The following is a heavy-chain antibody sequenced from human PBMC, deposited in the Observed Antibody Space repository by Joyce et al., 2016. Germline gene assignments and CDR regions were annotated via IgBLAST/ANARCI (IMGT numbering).Heavy chain of an antibody. Sequence: QLEESGGTLVHPGGSLRLCCKVSYRLSHKKVMAWVRQAPGKGLGGVSASGASGGDRYYADSVKGLFTVSRDNSKNMMYLEMTSLQIEDTAVYYWARAKTVVVAYTLRDGFDVWGQGTQVAVSS. CDR2: SGASGGDR. D-gene: IGHD2-15*01. V-gene: IGHV3-23*04. J-gene: IGHJ3*01. CDR1: YRLSHKKV. CDR3: ARAKTVVVAYTLRDGFDV.